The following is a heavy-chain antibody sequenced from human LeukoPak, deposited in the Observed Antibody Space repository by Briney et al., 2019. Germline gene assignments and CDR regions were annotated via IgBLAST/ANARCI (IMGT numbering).Heavy chain of an antibody. CDR3: ARDPTSSWETAFDI. D-gene: IGHD1-26*01. CDR1: GFTFSSYS. Sequence: SGGSLRLSCAASGFTFSSYSMNWVRQAPGKGLEWVSSIDSSSYIYYADSVKGRFTISRDNAKNSLYLQMNSLRAEDTAVYYCARDPTSSWETAFDIWGQGTMVTVSS. J-gene: IGHJ3*02. CDR2: IDSSSYI. V-gene: IGHV3-21*01.